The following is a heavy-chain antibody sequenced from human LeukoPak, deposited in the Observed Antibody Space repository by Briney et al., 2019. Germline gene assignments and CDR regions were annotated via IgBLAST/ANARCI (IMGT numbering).Heavy chain of an antibody. CDR1: GFTFSSYA. J-gene: IGHJ4*02. CDR2: INSPGGST. CDR3: ARTTAAAGIDY. Sequence: GGSLRLSCAASGFTFSSYAMSWVRQAPGKGLEWVSAINSPGGSTYYADSVKGRFTISRDNSKNTLYLQMNSLRAEDTAVYYCARTTAAAGIDYWGQGTLVTVSS. V-gene: IGHV3-23*01. D-gene: IGHD6-13*01.